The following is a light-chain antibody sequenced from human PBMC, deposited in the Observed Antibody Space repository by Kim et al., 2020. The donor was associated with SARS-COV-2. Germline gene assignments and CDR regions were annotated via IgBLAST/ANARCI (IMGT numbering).Light chain of an antibody. J-gene: IGLJ1*01. V-gene: IGLV1-44*01. CDR1: SANIGSNP. CDR3: AAWDDNLNGFV. CDR2: SNT. Sequence: QRFIISCSGRSANIGSNPWEWSPHRPGTAPKLLMYSNTQRPSGLPDRISGSKSGTSASLDISGLQSEDEGDYYCAAWDDNLNGFVFGPGTKVTVL.